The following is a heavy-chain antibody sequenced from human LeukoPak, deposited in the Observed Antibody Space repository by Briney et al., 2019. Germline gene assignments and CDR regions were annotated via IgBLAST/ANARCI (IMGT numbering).Heavy chain of an antibody. D-gene: IGHD5-18*01. CDR2: INHSGST. J-gene: IGHJ4*02. Sequence: SETLSLTCAVYGGSFSGYYWSWIRQPPGKGLEWIGEINHSGSTNYNPSLKSRVTISVDTPKNQFSLKLSSVTAADTTVYYCARAGYTYVRYFDYWGQGTLVTVSS. V-gene: IGHV4-34*01. CDR1: GGSFSGYY. CDR3: ARAGYTYVRYFDY.